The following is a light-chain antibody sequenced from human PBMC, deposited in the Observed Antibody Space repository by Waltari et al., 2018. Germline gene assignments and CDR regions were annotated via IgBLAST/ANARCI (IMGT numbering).Light chain of an antibody. V-gene: IGLV2-14*01. CDR2: EVS. J-gene: IGLJ1*01. CDR3: SSYTSSSTLV. CDR1: SSDVGFYNY. Sequence: QSALTQPASVSGSPGQSITISCTGASSDVGFYNYGSWYQQHPGKVPNLMIYEVSNRPSGFSNPFSGSQSGNTASLTISGLQAEDEADYYCSSYTSSSTLVFGTGTKVTVL.